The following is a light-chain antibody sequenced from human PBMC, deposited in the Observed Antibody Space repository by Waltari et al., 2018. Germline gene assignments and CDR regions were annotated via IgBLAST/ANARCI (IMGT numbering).Light chain of an antibody. J-gene: IGLJ2*01. CDR1: SNDVGGYNS. Sequence: QSALTQPASVSGSPGQSVTIFCAGTSNDVGGYNSVSWYQEYPGQAPRVIIYDVSDRPSGVSDRFSGSKSGNTASLTISVLQAEDEADYYCSSQSSNDVVLFGGGTKLTVL. V-gene: IGLV2-14*01. CDR2: DVS. CDR3: SSQSSNDVVL.